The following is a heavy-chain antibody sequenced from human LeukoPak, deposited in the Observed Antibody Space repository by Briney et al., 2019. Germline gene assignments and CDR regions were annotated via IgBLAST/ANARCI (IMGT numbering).Heavy chain of an antibody. CDR2: MNPNSGNT. Sequence: ASVKVSCKASGYTFTSYDINWVRQATGQGLEWMGWMNPNSGNTGYAQKFQGRVTMTRNTSISTAYMELSSLRSEDTAVYYCARGSYSGTYTGRSFRLRPFYYFDYWGQGTLVTVSA. V-gene: IGHV1-8*01. CDR1: GYTFTSYD. CDR3: ARGSYSGTYTGRSFRLRPFYYFDY. D-gene: IGHD1-26*01. J-gene: IGHJ4*02.